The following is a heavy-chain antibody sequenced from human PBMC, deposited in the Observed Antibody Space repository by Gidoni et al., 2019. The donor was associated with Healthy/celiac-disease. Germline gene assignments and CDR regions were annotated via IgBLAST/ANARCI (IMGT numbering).Heavy chain of an antibody. Sequence: QVQLVESGGGVVKPGRSMRLSCAASGFTFSSYGMHWVRQAPGKGLEWVAVISYDGSNKYYADSVKGRFTISRDNSKNTLYLQMNSLRAEDTAVYYCAKSRRSDAFDIWGQGTMVTVSS. J-gene: IGHJ3*02. V-gene: IGHV3-30*18. CDR1: GFTFSSYG. CDR2: ISYDGSNK. CDR3: AKSRRSDAFDI.